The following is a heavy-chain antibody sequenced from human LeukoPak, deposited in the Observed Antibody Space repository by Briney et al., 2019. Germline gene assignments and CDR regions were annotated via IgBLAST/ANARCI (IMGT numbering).Heavy chain of an antibody. CDR3: ARRELTGTTLSRDYYYYMDV. J-gene: IGHJ6*03. CDR1: GGSISSGGYY. V-gene: IGHV4-31*03. D-gene: IGHD1-7*01. CDR2: IYYSGST. Sequence: SETLSLTCTVSGGSISSGGYYWSWIRQHPGKGLEWIGYIYYSGSTYYNPSLKSRVTISVDTSKNQFSQKLSSVTAADTAVYYCARRELTGTTLSRDYYYYMDVWGKGTTVTVSS.